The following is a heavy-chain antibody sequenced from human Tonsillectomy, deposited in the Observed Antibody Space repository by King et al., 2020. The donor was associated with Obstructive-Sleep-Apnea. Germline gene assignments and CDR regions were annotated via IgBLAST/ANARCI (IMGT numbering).Heavy chain of an antibody. V-gene: IGHV3-30*04. CDR2: IAYDGDNK. J-gene: IGHJ6*02. Sequence: VQLVESGGGVVQPGRSLRLSCATSGFTFRSYAMHWVRQAPGKGLEWVAVIAYDGDNKHYADSVKGRFTISRDNSKNMLCLQMNSLRAEDTAVYYCAREFNDYEDFYGLDVWGQGTTVTVSS. D-gene: IGHD4-17*01. CDR1: GFTFRSYA. CDR3: AREFNDYEDFYGLDV.